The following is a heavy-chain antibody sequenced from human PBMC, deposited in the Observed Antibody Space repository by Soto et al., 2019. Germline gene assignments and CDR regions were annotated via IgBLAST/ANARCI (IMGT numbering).Heavy chain of an antibody. CDR1: GFTFSSYA. Sequence: GGALRLSCAGSGFTFSSYAMSWGRQAPGKGLGGGSAISGRGGRTYYADSVKGRFTISRDNSKNTLYLQMNSLRAEDTAVYYCAKDPLQGYYDFWSGLHGPNDYWGQGTLVTVSS. D-gene: IGHD3-3*01. CDR3: AKDPLQGYYDFWSGLHGPNDY. J-gene: IGHJ4*02. CDR2: ISGRGGRT. V-gene: IGHV3-23*01.